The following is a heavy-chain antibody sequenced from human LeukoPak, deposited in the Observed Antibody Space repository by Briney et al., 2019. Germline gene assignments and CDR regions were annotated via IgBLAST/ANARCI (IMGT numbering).Heavy chain of an antibody. V-gene: IGHV3-73*01. D-gene: IGHD1-26*01. CDR1: GFTLSYSA. J-gene: IGHJ5*02. Sequence: GGPLRLSCSVSGFTLSYSAIHGVGQSSGKGGISVDQLDKKGRGYATATVYGAAVKGRFTIYRDDSINTAYLQMKSLKTEDTALYYCTRDSGTYNWFDPWGQGTLVTVSS. CDR2: LDKKGRGYAT. CDR3: TRDSGTYNWFDP.